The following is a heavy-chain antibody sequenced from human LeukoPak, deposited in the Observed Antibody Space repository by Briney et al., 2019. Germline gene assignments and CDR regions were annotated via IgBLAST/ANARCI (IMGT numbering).Heavy chain of an antibody. CDR1: GGSISSYY. J-gene: IGHJ6*03. CDR3: ARDRGEYSSSSAYYSYMDV. V-gene: IGHV4-4*07. D-gene: IGHD6-6*01. CDR2: FYTSGST. Sequence: SETLSLTCTVSGGSISSYYWSWIRQPAGKGLEWIERFYTSGSTNYNPSLKSRVTMSVDTSKNQFSLKLTSVTAADTAVYYCARDRGEYSSSSAYYSYMDVWGKGTTVTVSS.